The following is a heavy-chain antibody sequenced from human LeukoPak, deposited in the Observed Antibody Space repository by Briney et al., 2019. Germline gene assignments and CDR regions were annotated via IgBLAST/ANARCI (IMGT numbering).Heavy chain of an antibody. D-gene: IGHD2-15*01. J-gene: IGHJ6*02. CDR3: ARDLRYCSGGSCYYYGMDV. CDR2: INSGGSST. Sequence: GGSLRLSCAASGFTFSSYWMHWVRQAPGKGLVWVSRINSGGSSTSHADSVKGRFTISRGNAKNTLYLQMNSLRAEDTAVYYCARDLRYCSGGSCYYYGMDVWGQGTTVTVSS. CDR1: GFTFSSYW. V-gene: IGHV3-74*01.